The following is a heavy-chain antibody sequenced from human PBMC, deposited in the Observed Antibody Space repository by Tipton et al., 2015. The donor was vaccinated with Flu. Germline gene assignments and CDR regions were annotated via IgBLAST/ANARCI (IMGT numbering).Heavy chain of an antibody. Sequence: QLVQSGAEVTEPGKSLKISCRASGYILSTDYIGWVRQMPGKGLEWMGIIYPGESRATYSPSFEGQVTFSVDKSINTAYLQWSSLKASDTAMYYCVRRIQLWSFDYWGQGTLVTVSS. J-gene: IGHJ4*02. CDR3: VRRIQLWSFDY. D-gene: IGHD5-18*01. CDR2: IYPGESRA. CDR1: GYILSTDY. V-gene: IGHV5-51*03.